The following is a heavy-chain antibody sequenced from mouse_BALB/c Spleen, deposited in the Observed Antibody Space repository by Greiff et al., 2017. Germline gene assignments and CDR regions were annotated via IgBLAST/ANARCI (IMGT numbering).Heavy chain of an antibody. J-gene: IGHJ4*01. Sequence: EVQGVESGGGLVKPGGSLKLSCAASGFTFSDYYMYWVRQTPEKRLEWVATISDGGSYTYYPDSVKGRFTISRDNAKNNLYLQMSSLKSEDTAMYYCARVYGSSYAMDYWGQGTSVTVSS. CDR1: GFTFSDYY. D-gene: IGHD1-1*01. CDR2: ISDGGSYT. CDR3: ARVYGSSYAMDY. V-gene: IGHV5-4*02.